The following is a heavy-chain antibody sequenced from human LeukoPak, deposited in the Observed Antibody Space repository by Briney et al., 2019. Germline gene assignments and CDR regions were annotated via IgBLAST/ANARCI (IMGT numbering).Heavy chain of an antibody. V-gene: IGHV4-38-2*02. D-gene: IGHD2-2*01. J-gene: IGHJ5*02. Sequence: SETLSLTCTVSGYSISSGYFWGWIRQPPGKGLEWIGTMYHSGGTYYNPSLKSRVTISVDTSKNQFSLKLSSVTASDTAVYYCANLNQIVVVPAANSWFDPWGQGTLVTVSS. CDR2: MYHSGGT. CDR1: GYSISSGYF. CDR3: ANLNQIVVVPAANSWFDP.